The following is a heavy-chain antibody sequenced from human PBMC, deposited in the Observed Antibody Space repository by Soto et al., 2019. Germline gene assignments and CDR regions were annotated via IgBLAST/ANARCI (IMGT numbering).Heavy chain of an antibody. J-gene: IGHJ6*03. CDR3: ARDPQNYWVYYYSYTDV. Sequence: QVQLVESGGGLVKPGGSLRLSCAASGFTFSDYYMSWIRQAPGKGLEWVSYIGSSGSTRYYADSVKGRFTISRDNAKNSLYLQMNSLGAEDTAVYYCARDPQNYWVYYYSYTDVWGKGTTVTVSS. V-gene: IGHV3-11*01. CDR1: GFTFSDYY. D-gene: IGHD1-7*01. CDR2: IGSSGSTR.